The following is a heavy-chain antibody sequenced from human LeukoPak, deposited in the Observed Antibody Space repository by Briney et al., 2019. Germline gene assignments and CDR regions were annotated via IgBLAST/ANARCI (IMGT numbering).Heavy chain of an antibody. V-gene: IGHV4-59*01. Sequence: SETLSLTCTVSGGSISGYYWNWIRQPPGKGLEWIGYIYYTGSTNYNPSLKSRVTISVDTSKNQFSLKLSSVTATDTAVYYCARGSTYYDSSGQVPFDYWGQGTLVTVSS. CDR2: IYYTGST. D-gene: IGHD3-22*01. J-gene: IGHJ4*02. CDR1: GGSISGYY. CDR3: ARGSTYYDSSGQVPFDY.